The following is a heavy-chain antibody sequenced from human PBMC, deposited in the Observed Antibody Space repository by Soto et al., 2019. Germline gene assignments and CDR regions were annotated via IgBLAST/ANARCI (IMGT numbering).Heavy chain of an antibody. Sequence: SETLSLTCTVSGGAISSSSYYCDWIRQPPGRGLEWIGSMYYSGSTYYNPSLTSRVTISVDTSKNQFSLTLTSVTAADTAVYYCARSFSIAVTGIPYYYYGMDVWGQGTTVTVSS. V-gene: IGHV4-39*01. CDR1: GGAISSSSYY. D-gene: IGHD6-19*01. J-gene: IGHJ6*02. CDR3: ARSFSIAVTGIPYYYYGMDV. CDR2: MYYSGST.